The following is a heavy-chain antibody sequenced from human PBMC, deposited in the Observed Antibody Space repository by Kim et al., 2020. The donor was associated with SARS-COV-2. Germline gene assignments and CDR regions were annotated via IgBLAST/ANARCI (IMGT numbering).Heavy chain of an antibody. D-gene: IGHD3-10*01. V-gene: IGHV1-46*01. J-gene: IGHJ4*02. CDR2: INPSGGST. CDR1: GYTFTSYY. Sequence: ASVKVSCKASGYTFTSYYMHWVRQAPGQGLEWMGIINPSGGSTSYAQKFQGRVTMTRDTSTSTVYMELSSLRSEDTAVYYCARDTYWFGNESEPDYWGQGTLVTVSS. CDR3: ARDTYWFGNESEPDY.